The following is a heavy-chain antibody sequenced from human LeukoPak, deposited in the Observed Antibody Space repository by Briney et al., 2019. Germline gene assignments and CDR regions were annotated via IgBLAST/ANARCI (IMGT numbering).Heavy chain of an antibody. D-gene: IGHD3-16*01. V-gene: IGHV3-30*03. J-gene: IGHJ4*02. CDR3: AREMGGY. Sequence: GGSLRLSCAASGFTVSSNYMSWVRQAPGKGLEWVAVISYDGSNKYYADSVKGRFTISRDNSKNTLYLQMNSLRAEDTAVYYCAREMGGYWGQGTLVTVSS. CDR2: ISYDGSNK. CDR1: GFTVSSNY.